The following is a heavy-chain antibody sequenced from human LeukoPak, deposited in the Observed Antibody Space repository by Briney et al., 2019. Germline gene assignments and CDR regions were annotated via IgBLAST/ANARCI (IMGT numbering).Heavy chain of an antibody. V-gene: IGHV1-2*02. CDR2: INPNSGGR. J-gene: IGHJ4*02. CDR3: ARSHCISTSCYPDY. D-gene: IGHD2-2*01. CDR1: GYTFTGYY. Sequence: ASVKVSCKASGYTFTGYYIHWVRQAPGPGLEWMGWINPNSGGRNYAQNFQGRVTMTRDTSISTAYMELSSLTSDDTAVYYCARSHCISTSCYPDYWGQGTLVTVSS.